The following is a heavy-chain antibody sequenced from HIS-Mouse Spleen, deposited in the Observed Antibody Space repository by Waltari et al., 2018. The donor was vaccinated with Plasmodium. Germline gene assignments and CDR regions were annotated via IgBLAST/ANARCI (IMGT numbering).Heavy chain of an antibody. CDR3: ARGDLGSVGFDY. J-gene: IGHJ4*02. D-gene: IGHD3-16*01. CDR2: TYYRSKGYN. V-gene: IGHV6-1*01. CDR1: GHSVPSNSPA. Sequence: QVQLQQSGPGLVKPSQTLSLTCAIPGHSVPSNSPAWNWIRQSPSRGLEWLGRTYYRSKGYNDYAVSVKSRITITPDTSKNQFSLQLNSVTPEDTAVYYCARGDLGSVGFDYWGQGTLVTVSS.